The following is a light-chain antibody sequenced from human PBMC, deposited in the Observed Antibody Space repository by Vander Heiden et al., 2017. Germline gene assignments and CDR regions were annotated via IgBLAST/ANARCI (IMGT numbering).Light chain of an antibody. CDR3: QSYDSSLSGSVV. CDR2: GNS. J-gene: IGLJ2*01. V-gene: IGLV1-40*01. CDR1: SSNIGAGYD. Sequence: QSVLTQPPSVSGAPGQRVPISCTGSSSNIGAGYDVHWYQQLPGTAPKLLIYGNSNRPSGVPDRFSGSKSGTSASLAITGLQAEDEADYYCQSYDSSLSGSVVFGGGTKLTV.